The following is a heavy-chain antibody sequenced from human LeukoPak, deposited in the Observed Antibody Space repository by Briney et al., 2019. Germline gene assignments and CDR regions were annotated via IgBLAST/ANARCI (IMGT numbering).Heavy chain of an antibody. J-gene: IGHJ6*03. V-gene: IGHV1-2*02. CDR2: INPNSGGT. CDR3: ARDQGSHTYYYYYMDV. CDR1: GYTFTGYY. Sequence: ASGKVSCKASGYTFTGYYMHWVRQAPGQGLEWMGLINPNSGGTNYAQKFQGRVTMTRDTSISTAYMELSRLRSDDTAVYYCARDQGSHTYYYYYMDVWGKGTTVTVSS. D-gene: IGHD6-13*01.